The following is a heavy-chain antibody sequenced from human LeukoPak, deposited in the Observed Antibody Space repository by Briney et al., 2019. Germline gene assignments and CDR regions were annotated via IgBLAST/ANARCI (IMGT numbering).Heavy chain of an antibody. CDR3: AREERSGSYYGY. CDR1: GGSMSSFY. D-gene: IGHD1-26*01. Sequence: SETLSLTCTVSGGSMSSFYWSWIRQPPGKGLEWIGYIYYTGSTTYNPSLKSRVTISVDTSRNQFFLKLSSVTAADTAVYYCAREERSGSYYGYWGQGTLVTVSS. J-gene: IGHJ4*02. CDR2: IYYTGST. V-gene: IGHV4-59*01.